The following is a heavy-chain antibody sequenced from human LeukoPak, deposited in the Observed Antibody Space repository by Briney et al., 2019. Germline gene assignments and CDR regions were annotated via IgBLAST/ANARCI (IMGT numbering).Heavy chain of an antibody. D-gene: IGHD5-18*01. V-gene: IGHV4-4*09. CDR2: IYTSGST. CDR1: GGYISSYS. Sequence: KPSETLSLTCTVSGGYISSYSRSWIRQPPGKGLEWIGYIYTSGSTNYNPSLKSRFTISVDTSKNQFSLKLSTVTAADTAVYYCARRNSYGYYYYRDVWGKGTTVTVSS. J-gene: IGHJ6*03. CDR3: ARRNSYGYYYYRDV.